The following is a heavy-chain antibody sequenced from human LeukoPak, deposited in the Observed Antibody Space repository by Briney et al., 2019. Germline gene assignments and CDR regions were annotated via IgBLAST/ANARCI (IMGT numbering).Heavy chain of an antibody. D-gene: IGHD5-18*01. V-gene: IGHV4-39*01. CDR1: GGSLSSSTYY. CDR3: ASLNRYSEKRGWFDS. J-gene: IGHJ5*01. Sequence: SETLSLTRTVSGGSLSSSTYYWDWIRQPPGKGLEWIGSVYYSGSTYYNPSLKSRVTISVDTSKNQFSLRLSSVTAADTAVYYCASLNRYSEKRGWFDSWGRGTLVTVSS. CDR2: VYYSGST.